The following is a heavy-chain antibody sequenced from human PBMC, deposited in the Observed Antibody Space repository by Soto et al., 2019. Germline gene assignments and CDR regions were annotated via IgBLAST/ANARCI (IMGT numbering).Heavy chain of an antibody. Sequence: EVQLLESGGGLVQPGGSLRLSCAASGFTFSSYAMNWVRQAPGKGLEWVSTISASGGGTYYADSVKGRFTISRDNSKNTLYLQMNSLRAEDTAVYYCAKDLRGGYLELDYLGQGTLVTVSS. J-gene: IGHJ4*02. CDR2: ISASGGGT. CDR1: GFTFSSYA. V-gene: IGHV3-23*01. D-gene: IGHD3-16*02. CDR3: AKDLRGGYLELDY.